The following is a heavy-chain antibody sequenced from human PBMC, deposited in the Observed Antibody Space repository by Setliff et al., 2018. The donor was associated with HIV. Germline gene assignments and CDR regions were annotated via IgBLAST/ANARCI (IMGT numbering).Heavy chain of an antibody. CDR3: ARQLSNSLDY. CDR1: GYTFTSYG. D-gene: IGHD7-27*01. CDR2: ISTYNGNT. V-gene: IGHV1-18*01. Sequence: ASVKVSCKASGYTFTSYGITWVRQAPGQGLEWMGWISTYNGNTHYAQKLQGRVTVTTDTSTSTAYMELRSLRSDDTAVYYCARQLSNSLDYWGQGTLVTVSS. J-gene: IGHJ4*02.